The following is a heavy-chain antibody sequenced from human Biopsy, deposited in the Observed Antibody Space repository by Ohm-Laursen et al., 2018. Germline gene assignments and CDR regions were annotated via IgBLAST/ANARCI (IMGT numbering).Heavy chain of an antibody. Sequence: SLRLSCSASGFTFNSHAMSWVRQAPGKGPECVSVINGSGGSTYYADPVKGRFTISRDNSRNTLYLQMNSLRADDTAMYYCARDLYDFCGGCPFDPWGQGTLVTVSP. CDR2: INGSGGST. V-gene: IGHV3-23*01. D-gene: IGHD3-3*01. J-gene: IGHJ5*02. CDR3: ARDLYDFCGGCPFDP. CDR1: GFTFNSHA.